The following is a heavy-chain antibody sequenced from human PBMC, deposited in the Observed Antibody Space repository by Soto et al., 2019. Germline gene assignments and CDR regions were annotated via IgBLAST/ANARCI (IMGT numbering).Heavy chain of an antibody. CDR1: ALTPSTYA. CDR3: VRGHYFDRSSYLVRHTPDY. J-gene: IGHJ4*01. CDR2: ITGKGDIV. Sequence: GVPLRLSCPSPALTPSTYAMNWVRQAPVKGLESVSSITGKGDIVYYADSVQGRLIITRDNSKNMVYLQMPSLRAEDTAIYFCVRGHYFDRSSYLVRHTPDYWGQGTRVTVSS. D-gene: IGHD3-22*01. V-gene: IGHV3-23*01.